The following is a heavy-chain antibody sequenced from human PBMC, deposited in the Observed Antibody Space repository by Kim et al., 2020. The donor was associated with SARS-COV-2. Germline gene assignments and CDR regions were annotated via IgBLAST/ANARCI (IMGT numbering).Heavy chain of an antibody. V-gene: IGHV5-51*01. CDR2: IYPGDSDT. D-gene: IGHD3-10*01. CDR3: ASGSGSRFDY. Sequence: GESLKISCKGSGYNFTTYWIGWVRQMPGKGLEWMGIIYPGDSDTRYSPSFQGQVTISADKSITTAYLQWSSLKASDTAIHYCASGSGSRFDYWGQGTLVTVSS. CDR1: GYNFTTYW. J-gene: IGHJ4*02.